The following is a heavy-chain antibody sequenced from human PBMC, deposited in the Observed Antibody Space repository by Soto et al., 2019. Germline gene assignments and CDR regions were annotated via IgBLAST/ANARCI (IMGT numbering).Heavy chain of an antibody. J-gene: IGHJ4*02. CDR1: GGSISSSNW. CDR3: ASRSVVAATSLDY. Sequence: LSLTCAVSGGSISSSNWWSWVRQPPGKGLEWIGEIYHSGSTNYNPSLKSRVTISVDKSKNQFSLKLSSVTAADTAVYYCASRSVVAATSLDYWGQGTLVTVSS. D-gene: IGHD2-15*01. CDR2: IYHSGST. V-gene: IGHV4-4*02.